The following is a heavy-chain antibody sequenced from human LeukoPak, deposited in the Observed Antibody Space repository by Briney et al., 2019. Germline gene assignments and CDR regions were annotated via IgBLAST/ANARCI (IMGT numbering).Heavy chain of an antibody. D-gene: IGHD2-2*01. CDR2: INHSGST. V-gene: IGHV4-34*01. J-gene: IGHJ3*02. CDR1: GGSFSGYY. CDR3: ARTPIVVVPAARRIAAFDI. Sequence: SETLSLTCAVYGGSFSGYYWSWIRQPPGKGLEWIGEINHSGSTNYNPSLKSRVTISVDTSKNQFPLKLSSVTAADTAVYYCARTPIVVVPAARRIAAFDIWGQGTMVTVSS.